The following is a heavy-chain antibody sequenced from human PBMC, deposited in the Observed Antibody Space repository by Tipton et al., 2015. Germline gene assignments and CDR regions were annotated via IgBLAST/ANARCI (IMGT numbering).Heavy chain of an antibody. Sequence: TLSLTCTVSGGSIIGYYWNWIRQSAGKGLEWIGRMHYSGSTNYNPSLESRITMSVDTSKNHFSLKLSSVTAADTAVYYCARDKTFEAFDIWGQGTKVTVSS. CDR2: MHYSGST. CDR1: GGSIIGYY. CDR3: ARDKTFEAFDI. V-gene: IGHV4-4*07. J-gene: IGHJ3*02. D-gene: IGHD2/OR15-2a*01.